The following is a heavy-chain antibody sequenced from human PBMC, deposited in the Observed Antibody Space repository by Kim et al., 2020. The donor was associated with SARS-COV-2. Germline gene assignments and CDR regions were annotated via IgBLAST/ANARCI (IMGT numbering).Heavy chain of an antibody. CDR2: IDPSDSYT. D-gene: IGHD3-10*01. V-gene: IGHV5-10-1*01. J-gene: IGHJ6*02. CDR3: ARARGSGSYYNGAMDV. CDR1: GYSFTSYW. Sequence: GESLKISCKGSGYSFTSYWISWVRQMPGKGLEWMGRIDPSDSYTNYSPSFQGHVTISADKSISTAYLQWSSLKASDTAMYYCARARGSGSYYNGAMDVWGQGTTVTVSS.